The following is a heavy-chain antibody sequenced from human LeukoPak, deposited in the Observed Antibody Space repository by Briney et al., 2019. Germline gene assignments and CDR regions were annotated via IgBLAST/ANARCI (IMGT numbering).Heavy chain of an antibody. D-gene: IGHD5-12*01. V-gene: IGHV3-9*01. CDR3: AKDKAPLYSGYDWDLDF. Sequence: GGSLRLSCAASGFTFHHYAIHWVRQLARKGLEWVSGISWNSGSIGYADSVKGRFTISRDNAKNSVYLQMNSLRAEDTALYYCAKDKAPLYSGYDWDLDFWGQGTLVTVSS. J-gene: IGHJ4*02. CDR1: GFTFHHYA. CDR2: ISWNSGSI.